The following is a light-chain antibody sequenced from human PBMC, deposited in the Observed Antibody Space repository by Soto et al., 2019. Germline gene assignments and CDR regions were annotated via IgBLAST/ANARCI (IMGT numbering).Light chain of an antibody. CDR1: QGIRND. Sequence: AIHMTQSPYSLSASVGDRVTITCRASQGIRNDLGWYQQKPGKAPKLLIYAASSLQSGVPSRFSGSGSGTDFTLTISSLQPEDFATYYCLQDYNYPRTFGGGTKVDIK. J-gene: IGKJ4*01. CDR3: LQDYNYPRT. V-gene: IGKV1-6*01. CDR2: AAS.